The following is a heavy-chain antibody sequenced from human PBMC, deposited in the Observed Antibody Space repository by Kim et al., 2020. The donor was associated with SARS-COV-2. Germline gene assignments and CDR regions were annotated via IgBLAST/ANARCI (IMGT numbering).Heavy chain of an antibody. D-gene: IGHD3-10*01. V-gene: IGHV1-46*01. Sequence: ASVKVSCKASGYIFTTYYMHWVRQAPGQGLEWMGVINPSGGSTSYAQRFQGRVSMTRDTSTSTVYMELNSLRSEDTAVYYCARDGAGVRSYGMDVWGQGTTVTVSS. CDR2: INPSGGST. J-gene: IGHJ6*02. CDR3: ARDGAGVRSYGMDV. CDR1: GYIFTTYY.